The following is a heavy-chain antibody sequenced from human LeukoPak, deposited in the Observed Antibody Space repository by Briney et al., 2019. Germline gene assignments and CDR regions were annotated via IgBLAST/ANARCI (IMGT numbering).Heavy chain of an antibody. CDR3: ARDDPLAVAGNWFDP. D-gene: IGHD6-19*01. V-gene: IGHV3-30*04. Sequence: PGRSLRLSCAASGFTFSSYAMHWVRQAPGKGLEWVAVISYDGSNKYYADSVKGRFTISRDNSKNTLYLQMNSLKSEDTAVYCCARDDPLAVAGNWFDPWGQGTLVTVSS. CDR1: GFTFSSYA. J-gene: IGHJ5*02. CDR2: ISYDGSNK.